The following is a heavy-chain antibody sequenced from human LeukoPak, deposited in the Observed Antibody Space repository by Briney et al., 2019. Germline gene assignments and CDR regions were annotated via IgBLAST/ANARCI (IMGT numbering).Heavy chain of an antibody. CDR3: AKEGGYYDILSNPYYFDY. D-gene: IGHD3-9*01. Sequence: PGRSLRLSCAASGFTFSSYGMHWVRQAPGKGLEWVAVISYDGSIKYYADSVKGRFTISRDNSKNTLYLQMNSLRAEDTAVYYCAKEGGYYDILSNPYYFDYWGQGTLVTVSS. J-gene: IGHJ4*02. CDR1: GFTFSSYG. CDR2: ISYDGSIK. V-gene: IGHV3-30*18.